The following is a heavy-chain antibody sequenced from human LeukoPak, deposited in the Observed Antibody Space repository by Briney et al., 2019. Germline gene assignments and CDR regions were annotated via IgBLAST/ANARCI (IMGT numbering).Heavy chain of an antibody. CDR1: GFTFSAYG. CDR3: AKASRRSPAMIRGVAFDF. D-gene: IGHD3-10*01. J-gene: IGHJ4*02. Sequence: GGSLRLSCAASGFTFSAYGMHWVRQAPGKGLEWMAVISYDGTNNYYADSVKGRFTVSRDNSGNTLNLQMNSLRAEDTAVYYCAKASRRSPAMIRGVAFDFWGQGTLVTVSS. CDR2: ISYDGTNN. V-gene: IGHV3-30*18.